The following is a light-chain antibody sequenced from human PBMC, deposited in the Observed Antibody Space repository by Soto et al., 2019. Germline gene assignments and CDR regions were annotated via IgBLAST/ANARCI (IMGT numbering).Light chain of an antibody. CDR2: GAS. J-gene: IGKJ5*01. CDR1: QSVSSTY. V-gene: IGKV3-20*01. Sequence: EIVLTQSPGNLSLSPGERATLSCRASQSVSSTYVAWYQQKSGQAPRLLIYGASNRATGIPDRFSGSGSGTDFTLTISRLEPEDFAVYYCQQYGSSPITFGQGTRLEIK. CDR3: QQYGSSPIT.